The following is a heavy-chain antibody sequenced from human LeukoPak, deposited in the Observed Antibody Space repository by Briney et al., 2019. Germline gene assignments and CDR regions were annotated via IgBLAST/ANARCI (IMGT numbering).Heavy chain of an antibody. J-gene: IGHJ4*02. CDR2: ISSSGSSI. CDR1: GFTFSSYE. D-gene: IGHD4-17*01. CDR3: ARVRQTTVTTAYYFDY. Sequence: PGGSLRLSCAASGFTFSSYEMNWVRQAPGKGLEWVSYISSSGSSIYYADSVKGRFTISRDNAKNSLYLQMNSLRVEDTAVYYCARVRQTTVTTAYYFDYWGQGTLVTVSS. V-gene: IGHV3-48*03.